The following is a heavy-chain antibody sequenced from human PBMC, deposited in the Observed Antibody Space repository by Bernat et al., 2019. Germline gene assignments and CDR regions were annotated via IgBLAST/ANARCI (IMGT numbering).Heavy chain of an antibody. V-gene: IGHV3-15*07. Sequence: EVQLVESGGGLVKPGGSLRLSCAASGFTFSNAWMNWVRQAPEKGLEWVALIKSKTDGGTTDYAAPGRGRFTISRDDSKNTLYLQMNSLNTEDTAVYYCTTDKWVRCAARGVDYWGQGTLVTVSS. D-gene: IGHD3-10*01. CDR3: TTDKWVRCAARGVDY. J-gene: IGHJ4*02. CDR2: IKSKTDGGTT. CDR1: GFTFSNAW.